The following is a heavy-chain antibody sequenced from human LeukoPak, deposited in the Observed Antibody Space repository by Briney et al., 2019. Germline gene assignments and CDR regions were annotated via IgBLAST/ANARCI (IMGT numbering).Heavy chain of an antibody. D-gene: IGHD3-22*01. Sequence: TSVKVSCTASGYTFTSSAVQWVRQARGQRLEWIGWIVVGSGNTNYAQKFQERVTITRDMSTSLVYMELSSLRSEDTAVYYCAAEAAYYYDSRDAFDVWGQGTMVTVSS. CDR2: IVVGSGNT. J-gene: IGHJ3*01. V-gene: IGHV1-58*01. CDR1: GYTFTSSA. CDR3: AAEAAYYYDSRDAFDV.